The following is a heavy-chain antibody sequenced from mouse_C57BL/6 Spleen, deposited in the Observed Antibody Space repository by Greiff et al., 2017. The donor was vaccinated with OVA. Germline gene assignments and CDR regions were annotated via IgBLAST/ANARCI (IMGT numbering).Heavy chain of an antibody. Sequence: VKLMESGPGLVAPSQSLSITCTVSGFSLTSYAISWVRQPPGKGLEWLGVIWTGGGTNYNSALKSRLSISKDNSKSQVFLKMNSLQTDDTARYYCARKSYDYDGGAYYFDYWGQGTTLTVSS. CDR1: GFSLTSYA. V-gene: IGHV2-9-1*01. CDR2: IWTGGGT. D-gene: IGHD2-4*01. CDR3: ARKSYDYDGGAYYFDY. J-gene: IGHJ2*01.